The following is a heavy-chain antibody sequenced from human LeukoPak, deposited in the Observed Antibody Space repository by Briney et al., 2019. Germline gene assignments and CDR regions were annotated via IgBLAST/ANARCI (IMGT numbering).Heavy chain of an antibody. V-gene: IGHV3-30*04. D-gene: IGHD3-10*01. Sequence: GGSLRLSCAASGFTFSTYAIHWVRQAPGKGLEWVAVISYDGDNQYYADSVKGRFTISRDNSKNTLYLQMNSLRAEDTALYYCARDGVHYGSGSYYEGVYYYYYMDVWGKGTTVTVSS. CDR2: ISYDGDNQ. CDR1: GFTFSTYA. CDR3: ARDGVHYGSGSYYEGVYYYYYMDV. J-gene: IGHJ6*03.